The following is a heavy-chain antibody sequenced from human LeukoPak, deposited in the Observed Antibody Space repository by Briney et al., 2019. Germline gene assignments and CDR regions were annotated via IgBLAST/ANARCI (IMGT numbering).Heavy chain of an antibody. D-gene: IGHD6-19*01. CDR2: IGGSDGST. Sequence: GASLRLSCAASGFTFSNYAMTWVRQAPGKGLEWVSVIGGSDGSTHYADSVEGRFTISRDNSKNTLNLQMNSLRAEDTAVYYCAKDSSGWYYYYGMDVWGQGTTVTVSS. CDR3: AKDSSGWYYYYGMDV. J-gene: IGHJ6*02. V-gene: IGHV3-23*01. CDR1: GFTFSNYA.